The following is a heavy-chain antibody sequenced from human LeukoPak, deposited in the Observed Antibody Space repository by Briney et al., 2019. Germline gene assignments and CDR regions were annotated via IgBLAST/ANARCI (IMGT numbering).Heavy chain of an antibody. CDR3: ASNFYGSGSVDY. CDR1: GGSISSSSYY. Sequence: SETLSLTCTVSGGSISSSSYYWGWICQPPGKGLEWIGSIYYSGSTYYNPSLKSRVTISVDTSKNQFSLKLSSVTAADTAVYYCASNFYGSGSVDYWGQGTLVTVSS. D-gene: IGHD3-10*01. CDR2: IYYSGST. J-gene: IGHJ4*02. V-gene: IGHV4-39*01.